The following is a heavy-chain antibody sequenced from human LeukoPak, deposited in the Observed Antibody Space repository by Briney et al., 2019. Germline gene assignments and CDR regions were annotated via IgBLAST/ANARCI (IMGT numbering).Heavy chain of an antibody. CDR1: GYTFTGYY. CDR2: INPDSGVT. D-gene: IGHD1-14*01. J-gene: IGHJ4*02. Sequence: ASVKVSCKASGYTFTGYYMHWVRQAPGHGLGWMGWINPDSGVTHYAQSFQGRVTMTRDTSISTAYMELSRLRSDDTAVYYCARSRNNHFDYWGQGTLVTVSS. CDR3: ARSRNNHFDY. V-gene: IGHV1-2*02.